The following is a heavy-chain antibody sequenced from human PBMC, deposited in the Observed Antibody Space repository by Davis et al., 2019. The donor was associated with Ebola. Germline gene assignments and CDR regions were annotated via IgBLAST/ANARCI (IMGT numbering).Heavy chain of an antibody. V-gene: IGHV3-23*01. CDR1: GSIFRTYV. CDR3: VKDSSNIWFDI. CDR2: FGTGGDT. D-gene: IGHD2/OR15-2a*01. Sequence: GGPLRPSVQTPGSIFRTYVMSWFRQPPGKGLEWVSSFGTGGDTYYADSVKGRFAISRDNSRGTLYLQMNSLRVEDTAIYYCVKDSSNIWFDIWGQGTLVTVSS. J-gene: IGHJ3*02.